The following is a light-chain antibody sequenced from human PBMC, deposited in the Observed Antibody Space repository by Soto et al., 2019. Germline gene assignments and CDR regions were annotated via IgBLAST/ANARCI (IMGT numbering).Light chain of an antibody. CDR1: QSVSNNF. CDR3: HQYGSSPLT. J-gene: IGKJ4*01. CDR2: GAS. V-gene: IGKV3-20*01. Sequence: EIVLTQSPGTLSLSPGERATLSCRASQSVSNNFLAWYQQKPGQAPRLFIYGASSRATGIPDRFSGSGSGTDFTLTIGRLEPEDFAVYYCHQYGSSPLTFGGGTKVRSN.